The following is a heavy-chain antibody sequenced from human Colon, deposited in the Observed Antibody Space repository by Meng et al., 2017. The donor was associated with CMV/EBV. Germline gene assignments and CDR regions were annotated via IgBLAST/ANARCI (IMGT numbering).Heavy chain of an antibody. CDR1: GYTFTNYD. V-gene: IGHV1-8*01. J-gene: IGHJ4*02. Sequence: QVQLVQSGAEVKKPGASVKVSCKASGYTFTNYDINWVRQATGQGLEWMRWINPNSGNTGYAQKFQGRVTMTRTTTISTAYMELSSLRSEDTAVYYCAPSFGESPFDYWGQGTLVTVSS. CDR3: APSFGESPFDY. CDR2: INPNSGNT. D-gene: IGHD3-10*01.